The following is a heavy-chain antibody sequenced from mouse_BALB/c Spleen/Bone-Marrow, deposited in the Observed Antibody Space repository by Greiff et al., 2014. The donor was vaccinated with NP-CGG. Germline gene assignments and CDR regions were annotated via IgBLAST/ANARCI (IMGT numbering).Heavy chain of an antibody. D-gene: IGHD3-1*01. V-gene: IGHV1S135*01. CDR2: IDPYNGGT. CDR1: GYSFTDYN. CDR3: ASYHSSGYAMDY. J-gene: IGHJ4*01. Sequence: EVQLQQSGPELVKPGASVKVSCKASGYSFTDYNMYWVKQSHGKSLEWIGYIDPYNGGTXXXQXVKGKAPLXVDKSSSTAFMHLNSLTSEDSAVYYCASYHSSGYAMDYWGQGTSVTVSS.